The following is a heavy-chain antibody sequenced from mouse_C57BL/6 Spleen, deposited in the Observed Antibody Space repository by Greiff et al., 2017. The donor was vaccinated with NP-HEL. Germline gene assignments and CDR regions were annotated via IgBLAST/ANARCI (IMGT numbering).Heavy chain of an antibody. CDR2: INPNYGTT. D-gene: IGHD2-1*01. CDR1: GYSFTDYN. Sequence: VQLKQSGPELVKPGASVKISCKASGYSFTDYNMNWVKQSNGKSLEWIGVINPNYGTTSYNQKFKGKATLTVDQSSSTAYMQLNSLTSEDSAVYYCAKGIYYGNLYYAMDYWGQGTSVTVSS. CDR3: AKGIYYGNLYYAMDY. V-gene: IGHV1-39*01. J-gene: IGHJ4*01.